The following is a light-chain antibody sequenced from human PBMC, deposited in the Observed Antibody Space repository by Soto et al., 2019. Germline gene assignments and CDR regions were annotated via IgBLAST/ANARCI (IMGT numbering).Light chain of an antibody. Sequence: VLTQSPGTLSLSPGERATLSCRASQSISNNYLAWYQQKPGQAPRLVIYGASNRVTGIPDRFSASGSGTDFPLTISRLEPEDLAVYYCQQYISSPLTFGQGTKVEIK. CDR3: QQYISSPLT. CDR2: GAS. J-gene: IGKJ1*01. CDR1: QSISNNY. V-gene: IGKV3-20*01.